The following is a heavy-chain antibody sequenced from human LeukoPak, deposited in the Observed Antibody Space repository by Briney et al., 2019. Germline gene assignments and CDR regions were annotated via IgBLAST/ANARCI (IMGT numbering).Heavy chain of an antibody. J-gene: IGHJ6*02. V-gene: IGHV3-23*01. CDR2: ISGSGGST. CDR1: GFTFSSYA. Sequence: GGSLRLSCAAPGFTFSSYAMSWVRQAPGKGLEWVSAISGSGGSTYYADSVKGRFTISRDNSKNTLYLQMNSLRAEDTAVYYCAKAGYCSGGSCYHYGMDVWGQGTTVTVSS. D-gene: IGHD2-15*01. CDR3: AKAGYCSGGSCYHYGMDV.